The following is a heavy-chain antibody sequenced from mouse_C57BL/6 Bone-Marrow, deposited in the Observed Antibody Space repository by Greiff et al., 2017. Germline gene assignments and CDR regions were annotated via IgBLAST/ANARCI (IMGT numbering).Heavy chain of an antibody. D-gene: IGHD2-3*01. V-gene: IGHV1-85*01. J-gene: IGHJ2*01. CDR2: IYPRDGST. Sequence: VQLVESGPELVKPGASVKLSCKASGYTFTSYDINWVKQRPGQGLEWIGWIYPRDGSTKYNEKFKGKATLTVDTSSSTAYMERHSLTSEDSAVYFCAREGIYDGYYYFDYWGQGTTLTVSS. CDR3: AREGIYDGYYYFDY. CDR1: GYTFTSYD.